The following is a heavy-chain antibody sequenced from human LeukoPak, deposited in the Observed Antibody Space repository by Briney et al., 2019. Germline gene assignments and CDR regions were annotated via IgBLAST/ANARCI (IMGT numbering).Heavy chain of an antibody. Sequence: SETLSLTCAVYGGSFSGYYWGWIRQPPGKGLEWIGNIYYTGSTQYNPSLKSRVTMSVDTSKNQFSLKLSSVTAADTAVYFCARLALRLVPDYWGQGTLVAVSS. CDR1: GGSFSGYY. J-gene: IGHJ4*02. CDR3: ARLALRLVPDY. D-gene: IGHD3-10*01. V-gene: IGHV4-34*01. CDR2: IYYTGST.